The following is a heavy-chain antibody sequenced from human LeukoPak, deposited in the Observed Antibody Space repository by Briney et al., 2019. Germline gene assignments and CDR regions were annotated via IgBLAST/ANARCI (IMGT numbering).Heavy chain of an antibody. Sequence: GGSLRLSCAASGFTFSSYAMHWVRQAPGRGLEWVAVISYDGSNKYYADSVKGRFTISRDNSKNTLYLQMNSLRAEDTAVYYCARDSSGYYLEGMDVWGQGTTVTVSS. CDR3: ARDSSGYYLEGMDV. D-gene: IGHD3-22*01. V-gene: IGHV3-30*04. CDR1: GFTFSSYA. J-gene: IGHJ6*02. CDR2: ISYDGSNK.